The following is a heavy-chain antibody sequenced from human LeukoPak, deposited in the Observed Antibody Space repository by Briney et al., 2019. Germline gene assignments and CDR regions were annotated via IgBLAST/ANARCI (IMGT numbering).Heavy chain of an antibody. CDR3: AREGGTYRALDY. Sequence: PSDTLSLTCGVSVGFITKPNYLTRLRQPPGKGLEWIGEVNLQGSTNYNPSLMGRVAIAVDTSENHISLQLTSVTAADTAVYYCAREGGTYRALDYSGQGTLVTVSS. D-gene: IGHD1-1*01. CDR1: VGFITKPNY. CDR2: VNLQGST. V-gene: IGHV4-4*02. J-gene: IGHJ4*01.